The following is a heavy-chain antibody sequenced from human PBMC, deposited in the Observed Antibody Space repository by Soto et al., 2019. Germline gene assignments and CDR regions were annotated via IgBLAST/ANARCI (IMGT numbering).Heavy chain of an antibody. CDR2: INPSGGIT. J-gene: IGHJ6*02. V-gene: IGHV1-46*01. Sequence: ASVKVSCKASGYTLTSYYLQWVRQAPGQGPEWMGIINPSGGITNDAQKFQDRVTMTSDTSTSTVYMELSSLRSEDTAVYYCARGISTTRYYYYYGMDVWGQGTTVTVYS. CDR3: ARGISTTRYYYYYGMDV. D-gene: IGHD2-2*01. CDR1: GYTLTSYY.